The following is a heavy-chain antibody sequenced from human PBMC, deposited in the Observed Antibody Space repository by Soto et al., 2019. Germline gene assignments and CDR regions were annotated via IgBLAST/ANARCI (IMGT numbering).Heavy chain of an antibody. V-gene: IGHV1-3*04. CDR2: INTGNGNT. J-gene: IGHJ5*02. CDR1: RITYTTCA. Sequence: QVQLVQFGAEVKKPGASVKVSCKASRITYTTCAIRWVRQAPGQGLEWMGWINTGNGNTRYSQRFQGRVTLTTDTSANTAYMDLSSLTSEDTAVYYCARAISGYVTWGQGTLITVSS. CDR3: ARAISGYVT. D-gene: IGHD5-12*01.